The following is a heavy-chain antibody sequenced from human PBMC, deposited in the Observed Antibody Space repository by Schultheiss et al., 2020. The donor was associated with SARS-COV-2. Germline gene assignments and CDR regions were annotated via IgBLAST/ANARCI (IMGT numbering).Heavy chain of an antibody. J-gene: IGHJ4*02. D-gene: IGHD6-13*01. CDR3: ATYPRGIALAD. Sequence: GGSLRLSCAASGFTFSSYDMHWVRQATGKGLEWVSAIGTAGDTYYQGSVKGRFTISRENAKNSLYLQMNSLRAGDMAVYYCATYPRGIALADWGQGTLVTVSS. CDR1: GFTFSSYD. V-gene: IGHV3-13*04. CDR2: IGTAGDT.